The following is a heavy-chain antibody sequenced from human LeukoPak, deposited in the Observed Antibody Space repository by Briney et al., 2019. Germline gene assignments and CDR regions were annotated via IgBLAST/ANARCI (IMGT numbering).Heavy chain of an antibody. CDR3: ARDKRYAFDN. V-gene: IGHV1-18*01. D-gene: IGHD3-9*01. Sequence: GASVKVSCKTAGYTFSSHGISWVRQAPGQGLEWMGWISAISGDTKFAQKFQGRVTMTTETSTNTAYMELRSLRFDDTAIYYCARDKRYAFDNWGQGTLVSVSS. CDR1: GYTFSSHG. J-gene: IGHJ4*02. CDR2: ISAISGDT.